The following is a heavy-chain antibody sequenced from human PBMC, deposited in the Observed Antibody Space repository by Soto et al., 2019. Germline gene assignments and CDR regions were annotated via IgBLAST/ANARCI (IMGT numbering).Heavy chain of an antibody. D-gene: IGHD3-22*01. CDR2: INSDGSST. V-gene: IGHV3-74*01. J-gene: IGHJ6*02. Sequence: LRLSCAATGFPFSIYWMHWVRQAPGKGLVWVSRINSDGSSTSYADSVKGRFTISRDNAKNTLYLQMNSLRAEDTTVYYCAREGWLPIGMDVWGQGTTVTVSS. CDR1: GFPFSIYW. CDR3: AREGWLPIGMDV.